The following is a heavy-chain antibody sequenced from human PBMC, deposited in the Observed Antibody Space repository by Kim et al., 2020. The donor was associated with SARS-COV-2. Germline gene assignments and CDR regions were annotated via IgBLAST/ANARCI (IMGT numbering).Heavy chain of an antibody. CDR1: GFTFSSYG. CDR2: ISYDGSNK. V-gene: IGHV3-30*18. CDR3: AKAHNSSGWVRLWYYYYGMDV. Sequence: GGSLRLSCAASGFTFSSYGMHWVRQAPGKGLEWVAVISYDGSNKYYADSVKGRFTISRDNSKNTLYLHMNSLRAEDTAVYYCAKAHNSSGWVRLWYYYYGMDVWGQGTTVTVSS. D-gene: IGHD6-19*01. J-gene: IGHJ6*02.